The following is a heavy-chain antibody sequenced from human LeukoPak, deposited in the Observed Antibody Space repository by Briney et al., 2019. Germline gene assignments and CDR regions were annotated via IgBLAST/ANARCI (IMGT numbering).Heavy chain of an antibody. Sequence: SETLSLTCAVYGGSFSDYYWSWIRQPPGKGLGWIGEINHLGSTNFHPSLKSRATISVDPSTNELSRRLGPLTPPTTAVFSLSRHRWAYSYEGSGSYRHTPFDYWGQGPLVTVSS. V-gene: IGHV4-34*01. D-gene: IGHD3-22*01. CDR1: GGSFSDYY. CDR2: INHLGST. J-gene: IGHJ4*02. CDR3: SRHRWAYSYEGSGSYRHTPFDY.